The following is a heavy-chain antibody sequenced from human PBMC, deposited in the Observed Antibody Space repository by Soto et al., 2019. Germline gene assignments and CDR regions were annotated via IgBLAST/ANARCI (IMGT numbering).Heavy chain of an antibody. CDR1: GGSISSYC. CDR2: IYCSGST. V-gene: IGHV4-59*01. J-gene: IGHJ5*02. D-gene: IGHD3-3*01. Sequence: SETLSLTCTVSGGSISSYCWSWIRQPPGKGLEWIGYIYCSGSTNYNPSLKSRVTISVDTSKNQFSLKLSSVTAADTAVYYCARGGPYDFWSGYYTGGWFDPWGQGTLVTVSS. CDR3: ARGGPYDFWSGYYTGGWFDP.